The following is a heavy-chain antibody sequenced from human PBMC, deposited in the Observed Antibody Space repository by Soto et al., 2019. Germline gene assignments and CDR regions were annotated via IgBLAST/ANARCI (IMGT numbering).Heavy chain of an antibody. CDR2: ISYDGSNK. Sequence: QVQLVESGGGVVQPGRSLRLSCAASGFTFSSYAMHWVRQDPGEGLEWVAVISYDGSNKYYADSVKGRFTISRDNSKNTLYLQMNSLRAEDTAVYYCARPLWRNDYNWGYFDLWGRGTLVTVSS. D-gene: IGHD4-4*01. CDR3: ARPLWRNDYNWGYFDL. CDR1: GFTFSSYA. J-gene: IGHJ2*01. V-gene: IGHV3-30-3*01.